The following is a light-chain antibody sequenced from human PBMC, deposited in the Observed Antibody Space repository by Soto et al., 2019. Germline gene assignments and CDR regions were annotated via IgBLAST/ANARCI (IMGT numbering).Light chain of an antibody. CDR3: GVWDDSVNVRYL. CDR2: SNS. J-gene: IGLJ1*01. Sequence: QTVVTQPPSASGTPGQRVTISCSGSSSNIGSNSVNWYQQVPGTAPKILIYSNSQRPSGVPDRFSGSKSGTSASLAISGLQSEDESDYYCGVWDDSVNVRYLFGTGTKVTVL. V-gene: IGLV1-44*01. CDR1: SSNIGSNS.